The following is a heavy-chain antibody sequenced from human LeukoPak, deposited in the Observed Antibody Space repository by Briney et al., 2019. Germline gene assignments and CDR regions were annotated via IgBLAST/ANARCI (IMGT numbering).Heavy chain of an antibody. D-gene: IGHD3-9*01. CDR3: ARDQGYYDILTGSHYYYYMDV. CDR2: IKQDGSEK. Sequence: PGGSLRLSCAASGFTFSGYEMNWVRQAPGKGLEWVANIKQDGSEKYYVDSVKGRFTISRDNAKNSLYLQMNSLRAEDTAVYYCARDQGYYDILTGSHYYYYMDVWGKGTTVTVSS. J-gene: IGHJ6*03. V-gene: IGHV3-7*01. CDR1: GFTFSGYE.